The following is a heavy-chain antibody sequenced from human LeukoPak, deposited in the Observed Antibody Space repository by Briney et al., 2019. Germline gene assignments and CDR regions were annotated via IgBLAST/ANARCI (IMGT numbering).Heavy chain of an antibody. Sequence: SETLSLTCSVSGGSISSYYWSWIRQPPGKGLEWIAYIHYSGSTNYNPSLKSRLTISVDTSKNQFSLKLSSVTAADTAVYYCARGRMVLGVMATGIDYWGQGTLVTVSS. CDR1: GGSISSYY. CDR2: IHYSGST. J-gene: IGHJ4*02. V-gene: IGHV4-59*12. D-gene: IGHD3-10*01. CDR3: ARGRMVLGVMATGIDY.